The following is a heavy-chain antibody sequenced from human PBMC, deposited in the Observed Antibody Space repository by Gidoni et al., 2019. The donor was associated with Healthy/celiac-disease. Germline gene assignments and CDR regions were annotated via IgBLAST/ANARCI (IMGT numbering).Heavy chain of an antibody. D-gene: IGHD3-10*01. Sequence: QVQLQQWGAGLLKPSETLSLTCAVYGGSFSGYYWSWIRQPPGKGLEWLGEINHSGSTNYNPSLKSRVTISVDTSKNQFSLKLSSVTAADTAVYYCARTGSYGSGSYFDYWGQGTLVTVSS. CDR1: GGSFSGYY. J-gene: IGHJ4*02. CDR2: INHSGST. CDR3: ARTGSYGSGSYFDY. V-gene: IGHV4-34*01.